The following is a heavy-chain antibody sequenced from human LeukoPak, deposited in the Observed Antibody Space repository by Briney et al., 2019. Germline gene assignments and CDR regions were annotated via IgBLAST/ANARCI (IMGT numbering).Heavy chain of an antibody. D-gene: IGHD1-26*01. J-gene: IGHJ5*02. V-gene: IGHV3-20*04. CDR1: GFTFDGYG. Sequence: PGGSLRLSCAASGFTFDGYGMSWVRQAPGKGLEWVSGINWKGGSTDYADSVKGRFTISRDNAKNSLYLQMNSLRVEDTALYYCARVIVLGGSNWFDPWGQGTLVTVSS. CDR3: ARVIVLGGSNWFDP. CDR2: INWKGGST.